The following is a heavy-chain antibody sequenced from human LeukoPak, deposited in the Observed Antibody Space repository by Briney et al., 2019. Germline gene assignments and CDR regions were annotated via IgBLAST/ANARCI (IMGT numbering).Heavy chain of an antibody. CDR2: IIPIFGTA. CDR1: GGTFSSYA. D-gene: IGHD3-22*01. V-gene: IGHV1-69*06. J-gene: IGHJ4*02. CDR3: ASCWYYDSSGYYHLGY. Sequence: SVKLSCKASGGTFSSYAISWVRQAPGQGLEWMGRIIPIFGTANYAQKFQGRVTITADKSTSTAYMELSSLRSEDTAVYYCASCWYYDSSGYYHLGYWGQGTLVTVSS.